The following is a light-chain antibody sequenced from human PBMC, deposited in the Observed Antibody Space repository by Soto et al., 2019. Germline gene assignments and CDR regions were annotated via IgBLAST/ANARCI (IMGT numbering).Light chain of an antibody. CDR1: SSDVGTYNL. Sequence: QSVLTQPASVSGSPGQSITISCTGTSSDVGTYNLVSWYQQHPGKAPKLLISEDNKRPSGISNRFSGSKSGNTASLSISGLQAEDEADYYCCSYATINTFVFGTGTKVTVL. J-gene: IGLJ1*01. V-gene: IGLV2-23*02. CDR2: EDN. CDR3: CSYATINTFV.